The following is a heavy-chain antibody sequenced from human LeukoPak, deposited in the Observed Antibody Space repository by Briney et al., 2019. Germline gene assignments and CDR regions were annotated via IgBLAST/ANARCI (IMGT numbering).Heavy chain of an antibody. CDR1: GYTFTSYA. CDR2: INAGNGNT. Sequence: GASVKVSCKASGYTFTSYAMHWVRQAPGQRLEWMGWINAGNGNTKYSQKFQRRVTITRDTSARTAYMELSSLRSEDTAVYYCASPRRQQLVHPFDYWGQGTLVTVSS. V-gene: IGHV1-3*01. D-gene: IGHD6-13*01. J-gene: IGHJ4*02. CDR3: ASPRRQQLVHPFDY.